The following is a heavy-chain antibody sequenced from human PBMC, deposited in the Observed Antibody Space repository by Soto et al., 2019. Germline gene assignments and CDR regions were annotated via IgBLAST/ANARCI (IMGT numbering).Heavy chain of an antibody. CDR1: GGSVSSDIYY. J-gene: IGHJ5*02. D-gene: IGHD3-10*01. V-gene: IGHV4-61*01. Sequence: SETLSLTCTVSGGSVSSDIYYWTWIRQPPGKGLEWIGYLYYSGTTNYNPSLKSRVTISRDTSKNQFSLKLFSVTAADTAVYYCARDNPYYYGPRRSGWENNWFDPWGQGTLVTVSS. CDR3: ARDNPYYYGPRRSGWENNWFDP. CDR2: LYYSGTT.